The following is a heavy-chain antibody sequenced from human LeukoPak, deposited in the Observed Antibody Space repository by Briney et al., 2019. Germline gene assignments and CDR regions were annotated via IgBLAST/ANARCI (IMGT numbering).Heavy chain of an antibody. J-gene: IGHJ4*02. CDR2: IDWNGAST. V-gene: IGHV3-20*04. D-gene: IGHD3-10*01. CDR3: ARGSTMVSDY. Sequence: GGSLRLSCAASGFTFDDYGMSWVRQVAGQGLEWVSGIDWNGASTGYADSVKGRFTISRDNAKKSLYLQMNSLRAEDMALYYCARGSTMVSDYWGQGTLVTVSS. CDR1: GFTFDDYG.